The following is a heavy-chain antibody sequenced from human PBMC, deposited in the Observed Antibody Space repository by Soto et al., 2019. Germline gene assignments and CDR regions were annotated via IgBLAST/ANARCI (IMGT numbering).Heavy chain of an antibody. CDR2: IYWDDDK. D-gene: IGHD4-17*01. J-gene: IGHJ6*02. CDR3: VRDRGDPPHYYFGLDL. Sequence: QITLKESGPTLVKPTQPLTLTCTFSGFSLNTKGVGLGWIRQPPGKALECLAFIYWDDDKRYSPSLKTRLTITKDTSNNQVVLTMTNTDPLDTATDYCVRDRGDPPHYYFGLDLWGLGTTVTVSS. CDR1: GFSLNTKGVG. V-gene: IGHV2-5*02.